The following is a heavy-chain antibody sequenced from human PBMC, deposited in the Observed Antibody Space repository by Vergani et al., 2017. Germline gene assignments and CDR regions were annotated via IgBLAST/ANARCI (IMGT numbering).Heavy chain of an antibody. CDR2: ISASGNA. D-gene: IGHD2-15*01. CDR3: ARRSGGYYSGGKVHPLRTAFDV. J-gene: IGHJ3*01. V-gene: IGHV4-61*02. CDR1: GGSISAGYYF. Sequence: QVQLQASGPGRVKPSQTLSLTCTMSGGSISAGYYFWSWIRQPAGKGLEWLGHISASGNASHSPSLKTRVSMSVDTSKNQFSLTVTSVTDADTAIYFCARRSGGYYSGGKVHPLRTAFDVWGHGTVVTVSS.